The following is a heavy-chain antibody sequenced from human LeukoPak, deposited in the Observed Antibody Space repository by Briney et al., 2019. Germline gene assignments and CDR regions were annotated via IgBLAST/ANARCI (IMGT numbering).Heavy chain of an antibody. V-gene: IGHV3-23*01. D-gene: IGHD6-13*01. CDR3: AKDGGSGNRQQLGY. CDR2: IGSGGTT. CDR1: GLTLSDYW. J-gene: IGHJ4*02. Sequence: AGGSLRLSCAASGLTLSDYWMHWVRQAPGKGLEWVSSIGSGGTTYYADSVKGRFTISRDNSKNTLYLQMTSLRAEDTAVYYCAKDGGSGNRQQLGYWGQGSLVTVSS.